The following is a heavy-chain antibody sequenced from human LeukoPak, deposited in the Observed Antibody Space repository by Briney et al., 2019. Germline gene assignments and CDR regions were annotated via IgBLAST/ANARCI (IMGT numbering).Heavy chain of an antibody. CDR2: IWYDGSNK. V-gene: IGHV3-33*01. D-gene: IGHD2-21*01. CDR3: ASGEEYFQH. Sequence: GRSLRLSCAASGFTFSSYGMHWVRQAPGKGLEWVAVIWYDGSNKYYADSVKGRFTISRDSSKNTLYLQMNSLRAEDTAVYYCASGEEYFQHWGQGTLVTVSS. CDR1: GFTFSSYG. J-gene: IGHJ1*01.